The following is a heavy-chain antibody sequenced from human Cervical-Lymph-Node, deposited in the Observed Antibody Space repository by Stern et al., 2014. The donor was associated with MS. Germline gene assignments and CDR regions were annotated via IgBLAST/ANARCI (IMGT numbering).Heavy chain of an antibody. Sequence: VQLLESGAEVKKPGASVKVSCKASGYTFTGYYMHWVRQAPGQGLEWMGWINPKGGGTNYAQKFQGRVTMTRDTSISTAYMELNRLRSDDTAVYYCAREMASGYDLPDYWGQGTLVIVSS. CDR1: GYTFTGYY. CDR3: AREMASGYDLPDY. D-gene: IGHD5-12*01. J-gene: IGHJ4*02. CDR2: INPKGGGT. V-gene: IGHV1-2*02.